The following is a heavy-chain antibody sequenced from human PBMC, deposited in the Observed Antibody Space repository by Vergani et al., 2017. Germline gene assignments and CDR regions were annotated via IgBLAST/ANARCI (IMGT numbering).Heavy chain of an antibody. CDR2: INHSGST. CDR3: ARVGSRAHYAYCSSTRCCRREWYYYFMDV. V-gene: IGHV4-34*01. D-gene: IGHD2-2*01. J-gene: IGHJ6*03. CDR1: GGSLSGNY. Sequence: QVQLQQWGAGLLKPSETLSLTCAVYGGSLSGNYWSWIRQSPGKGREWIGEINHSGSTNYNPSLKSRVSISVDTSKNQVPRKMTSGTAADTAGDFCARVGSRAHYAYCSSTRCCRREWYYYFMDVWGEGTPVTVSS.